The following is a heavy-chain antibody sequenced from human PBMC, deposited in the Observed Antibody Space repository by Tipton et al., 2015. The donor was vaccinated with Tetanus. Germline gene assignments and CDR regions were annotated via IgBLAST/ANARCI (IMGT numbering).Heavy chain of an antibody. D-gene: IGHD3-22*01. CDR2: TYYSGST. Sequence: TLSLTCTVSGGSTSGYYWNWVRQPPGKTLEWIAYTYYSGSTMYNPSLGSRVTTSMDTSRNQLSLKLTSVTAADTAVYYCARLSSSANDAHAFDIWGQGTMVTVSS. CDR1: GGSTSGYY. J-gene: IGHJ3*02. V-gene: IGHV4-59*01. CDR3: ARLSSSANDAHAFDI.